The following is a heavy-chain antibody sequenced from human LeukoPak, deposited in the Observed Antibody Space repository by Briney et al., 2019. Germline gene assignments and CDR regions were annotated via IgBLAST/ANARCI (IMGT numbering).Heavy chain of an antibody. V-gene: IGHV4-39*01. Sequence: PSETLSLTCTVSGGSISSSSYYWGWIRQPPGKGLEWIGSIYYSGSTYYNPSLKSRVTISVDTSKNQFSLKLSSVTAADTAVYYCARLTHADNYDFWSGLYYYYGMDVWGQGTTVTVSS. CDR3: ARLTHADNYDFWSGLYYYYGMDV. D-gene: IGHD3-3*01. CDR2: IYYSGST. CDR1: GGSISSSSYY. J-gene: IGHJ6*02.